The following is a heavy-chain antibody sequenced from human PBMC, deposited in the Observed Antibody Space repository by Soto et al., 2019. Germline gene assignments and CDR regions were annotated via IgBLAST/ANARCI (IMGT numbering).Heavy chain of an antibody. Sequence: QVQLVESGGGVVQPGRSLRLSCAASGFTFRTYGMHWVRQAPGKGLEWVALIYPHGVNRYIEDLAKGRFTISRDESKNALYLKMRSLGAKDTAVYYCARDSSWEPTDFVYWGQGTLVTVSS. CDR2: IYPHGVNR. CDR1: GFTFRTYG. J-gene: IGHJ4*02. CDR3: ARDSSWEPTDFVY. V-gene: IGHV3-33*01. D-gene: IGHD1-26*01.